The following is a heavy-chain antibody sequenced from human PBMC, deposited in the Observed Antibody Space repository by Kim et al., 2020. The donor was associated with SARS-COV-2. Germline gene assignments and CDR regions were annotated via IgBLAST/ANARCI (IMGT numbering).Heavy chain of an antibody. CDR1: GGSINSGGYY. Sequence: SETLSLTCTVSGGSINSGGYYWSWIRQHPGKGLEWIGYIYYSGSTYYNPSLKSRVTISVDTSKNQFSLKLNSVTAADTAVYYCARGTRYYGSGSQEIDIWGQGTMVTVSS. J-gene: IGHJ3*02. D-gene: IGHD3-10*01. V-gene: IGHV4-31*03. CDR3: ARGTRYYGSGSQEIDI. CDR2: IYYSGST.